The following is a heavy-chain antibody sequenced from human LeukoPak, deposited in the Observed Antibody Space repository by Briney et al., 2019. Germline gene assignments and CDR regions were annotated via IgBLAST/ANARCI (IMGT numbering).Heavy chain of an antibody. CDR1: GFTFDDYA. J-gene: IGHJ3*02. V-gene: IGHV3-9*01. D-gene: IGHD5-24*01. Sequence: GGSLRLSCAASGFTFDDYAMHWVRQAPGKGLEWVSGISWNSGSIGYADSVKGRLTISRDNAKNSLYLQMNSLRAEDTAVYYCARDFSGMATMKDAFDIWGQGTMVTVSS. CDR2: ISWNSGSI. CDR3: ARDFSGMATMKDAFDI.